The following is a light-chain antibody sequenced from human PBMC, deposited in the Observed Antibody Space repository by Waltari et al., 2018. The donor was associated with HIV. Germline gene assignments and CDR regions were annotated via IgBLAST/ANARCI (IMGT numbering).Light chain of an antibody. V-gene: IGLV10-54*01. CDR1: INNVGDQG. Sequence: QAGLTQPPSVSKDLRQTATLTCTGNINNVGDQGAAWLQQHQGHPPKLLSSRNNNRPSVISERFSASRSVNTASLTITGLQPEDEADYYCSAWDSSLSAWVFGGGTKLTVL. CDR2: RNN. J-gene: IGLJ3*02. CDR3: SAWDSSLSAWV.